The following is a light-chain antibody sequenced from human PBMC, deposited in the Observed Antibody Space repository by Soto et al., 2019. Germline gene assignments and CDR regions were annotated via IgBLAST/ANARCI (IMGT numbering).Light chain of an antibody. J-gene: IGKJ2*01. Sequence: ETVMTQSPATLSVSPGERATLSCRASQSVSSNLAWYQQKPGQAPRLLIYGASTRATGIPARFSGSGSGTEFNLNISSLQAEDFALYYCQQYNNWPPHTFGQGTKLEIK. CDR1: QSVSSN. CDR3: QQYNNWPPHT. CDR2: GAS. V-gene: IGKV3-15*01.